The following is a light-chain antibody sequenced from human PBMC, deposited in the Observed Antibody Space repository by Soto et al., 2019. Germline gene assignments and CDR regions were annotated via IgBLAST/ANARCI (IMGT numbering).Light chain of an antibody. V-gene: IGLV2-14*03. Sequence: QSVLTQPASVSGSPGQSITISCTGTSRNVGGYNYVSWYQHHPGKAPKFMIFDVSNRPSGVSILFSGSKSGNTASLTFSVFQPEDEADYYCSSYTTSNTRQIVFGTGTKVTVL. CDR3: SSYTTSNTRQIV. J-gene: IGLJ1*01. CDR1: SRNVGGYNY. CDR2: DVS.